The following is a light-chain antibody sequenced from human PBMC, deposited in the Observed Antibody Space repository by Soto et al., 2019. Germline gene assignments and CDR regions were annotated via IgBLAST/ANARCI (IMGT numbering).Light chain of an antibody. V-gene: IGLV2-14*01. J-gene: IGLJ1*01. CDR3: SSYTSSSTYV. Sequence: QSALTQPASVSGSPGQSITISCTGTSSDVGGYNYVSWYQQHPGKAPKLMIYEVSNRPSAVSNRFSGSKSDNTASLTISGLQAEDESDYNCSSYTSSSTYVFGTGTKLTVL. CDR1: SSDVGGYNY. CDR2: EVS.